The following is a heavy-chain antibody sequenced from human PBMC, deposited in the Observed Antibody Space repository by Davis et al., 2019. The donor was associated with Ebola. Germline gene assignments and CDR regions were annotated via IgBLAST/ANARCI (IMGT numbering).Heavy chain of an antibody. J-gene: IGHJ5*02. Sequence: SVKVSCKASGGTFSSYAISWVRQAPGQGLEWMRGIIPIFGTANYAQKFQGRVTITADESTSTAYMELSSLRSEDTAVYYCARDPPSEGNNWFDPWGQGTLVTVSS. CDR1: GGTFSSYA. D-gene: IGHD3-10*01. V-gene: IGHV1-69*13. CDR2: IIPIFGTA. CDR3: ARDPPSEGNNWFDP.